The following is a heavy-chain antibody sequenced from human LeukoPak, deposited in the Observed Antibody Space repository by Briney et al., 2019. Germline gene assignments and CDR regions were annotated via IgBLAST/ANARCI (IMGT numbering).Heavy chain of an antibody. V-gene: IGHV3-48*01. CDR1: AFIFSGHW. CDR3: ARAPAPRHCTSTSCPRGPFDY. CDR2: ISAGGSTI. D-gene: IGHD2-2*01. J-gene: IGHJ4*02. Sequence: GGSLRLSCEGSAFIFSGHWMNWVRQAPGKGLEWVSYISAGGSTIYYADSVQGRFTISRDNAKSSLSLQMSSLTAEDTALYYCARAPAPRHCTSTSCPRGPFDYWGQGTLVTVSS.